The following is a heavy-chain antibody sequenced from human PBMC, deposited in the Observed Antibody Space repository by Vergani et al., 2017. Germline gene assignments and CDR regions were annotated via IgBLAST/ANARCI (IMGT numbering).Heavy chain of an antibody. D-gene: IGHD1-1*01. V-gene: IGHV3-33*01. J-gene: IGHJ5*01. CDR1: GFTFSSQG. Sequence: QVQLVESGGGVVQPGGSLTLSCVASGFTFSSQGMHWVRQAPGKGLEWVAVIWYDGSNKYYGDSVKGRFTISRDNSKNTLYLQMNSLRVEDTAVYYCARWGNEKRLDSWGQGTLVTVSS. CDR3: ARWGNEKRLDS. CDR2: IWYDGSNK.